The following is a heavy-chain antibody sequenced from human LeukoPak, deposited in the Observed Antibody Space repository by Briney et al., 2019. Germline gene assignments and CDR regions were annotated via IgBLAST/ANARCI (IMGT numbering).Heavy chain of an antibody. Sequence: SETLSLTCAVSGDSISSSNWWNWVRQPPGKGLEWIGEIYHSGSTHYNPSLKSRITISVDKSKNQFSLKLSSVTAADTAVYYCASRSSGWYFETWGQGTLVTVSS. CDR3: ASRSSGWYFET. D-gene: IGHD6-19*01. CDR1: GDSISSSNW. V-gene: IGHV4-4*02. CDR2: IYHSGST. J-gene: IGHJ4*02.